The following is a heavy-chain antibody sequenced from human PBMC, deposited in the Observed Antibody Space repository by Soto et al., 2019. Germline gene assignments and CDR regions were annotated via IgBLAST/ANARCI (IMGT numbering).Heavy chain of an antibody. CDR2: IWYDGSNK. CDR3: ARDASAYDGGWYPRGFDH. J-gene: IGHJ5*02. D-gene: IGHD6-19*01. Sequence: GSLRLSCAASGFTFSAYGMHWVRQAPGKGLEWVAIIWYDGSNKYYADSVKGRFTISRDDSKNTLYLQMNSLRVEDTAVYFCARDASAYDGGWYPRGFDHWGQGTLVTVSS. CDR1: GFTFSAYG. V-gene: IGHV3-33*01.